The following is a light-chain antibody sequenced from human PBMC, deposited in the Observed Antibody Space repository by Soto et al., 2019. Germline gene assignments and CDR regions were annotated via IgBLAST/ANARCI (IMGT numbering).Light chain of an antibody. CDR3: QQRSTWPRT. CDR2: DAS. J-gene: IGKJ4*01. Sequence: EIVLTQSPATLSLSPGERATLSCGASQSVRSYLAWYQQKPGQAPRLLIYDASNRATGIPARFSGSGSGTDFTLTISSLEPEDFAVYYCQQRSTWPRTFGGGTKVDIK. CDR1: QSVRSY. V-gene: IGKV3-11*01.